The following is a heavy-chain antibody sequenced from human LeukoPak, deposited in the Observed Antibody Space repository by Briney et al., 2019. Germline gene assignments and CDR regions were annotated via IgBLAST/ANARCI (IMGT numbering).Heavy chain of an antibody. D-gene: IGHD3-22*01. V-gene: IGHV4-39*01. J-gene: IGHJ4*02. CDR3: VVLYYDSSGYAFDY. Sequence: SETLSLTCTVSGGSISSSSYYWGWIRQPPGKGLEWIASIYYSGSTYYNPSLKSRVTISVDTSKNQFSLKLSSVTAADTAVYYCVVLYYDSSGYAFDYWGQGTLVTVSS. CDR2: IYYSGST. CDR1: GGSISSSSYY.